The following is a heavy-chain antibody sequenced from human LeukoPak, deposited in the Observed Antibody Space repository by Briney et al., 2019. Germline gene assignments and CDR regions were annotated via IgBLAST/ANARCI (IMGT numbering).Heavy chain of an antibody. J-gene: IGHJ4*02. D-gene: IGHD2-2*01. CDR2: INPNSGGT. V-gene: IGHV1-2*02. CDR1: GYTFTGYY. CDR3: ARDRCSSNSCYGMFDN. Sequence: GASVKVSCKASGYTFTGYYLHWVRQAPGQRLEWMGWINPNSGGTNYAQKFQGRVTMTRDTSITTAYMELGRLRSDDRAVYYCARDRCSSNSCYGMFDNWGQGTLVTVSS.